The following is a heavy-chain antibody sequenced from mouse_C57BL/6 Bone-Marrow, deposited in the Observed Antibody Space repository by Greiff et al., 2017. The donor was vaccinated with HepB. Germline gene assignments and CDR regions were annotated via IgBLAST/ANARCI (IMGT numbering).Heavy chain of an antibody. D-gene: IGHD1-1*01. J-gene: IGHJ4*01. V-gene: IGHV5-17*01. CDR1: GFTFSDYG. CDR3: ARGGYYGVFYAMDY. CDR2: ISSGSSTI. Sequence: EVKVVESGGGLVKPGGSLKLSCAASGFTFSDYGMHWVRQAPEKGLEWVAYISSGSSTIYYADTVKGRFTISRDNAKNTLFLQMTSLRSEDTAMYYCARGGYYGVFYAMDYWGQGTSVTVSS.